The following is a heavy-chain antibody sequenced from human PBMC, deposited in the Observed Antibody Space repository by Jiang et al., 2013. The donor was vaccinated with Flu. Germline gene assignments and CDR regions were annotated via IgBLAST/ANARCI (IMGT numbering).Heavy chain of an antibody. Sequence: GPGLVKPSETLSLTCTVSGDSITSATYPWSVDPARHRARGLEWLGHVLYSGSSYPNPSLKSRVSISVDTSKNQFSLKLPSVTAADTAVYYCAASTGDDAFDSLGPRGQWSPSLQ. CDR3: AASTGDDAFDS. V-gene: IGHV4-30-4*07. CDR2: VLYSGSS. CDR1: GDSITSATYP. D-gene: IGHD7-27*01. J-gene: IGHJ3*01.